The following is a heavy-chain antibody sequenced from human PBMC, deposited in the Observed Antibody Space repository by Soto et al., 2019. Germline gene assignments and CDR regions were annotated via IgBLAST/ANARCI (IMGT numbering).Heavy chain of an antibody. J-gene: IGHJ5*02. CDR1: GGSISSYY. CDR2: IYYSGST. V-gene: IGHV4-59*01. D-gene: IGHD3-3*01. CDR3: ARVGFWSGFWFDP. Sequence: SETLSLTCTVSGGSISSYYWSWIQQPPGKGLEWIGYIYYSGSTNYNPSLKSRVTISVDTSKNQFSLKLSSVTAADTAVYYCARVGFWSGFWFDPWGQGTLVTVS.